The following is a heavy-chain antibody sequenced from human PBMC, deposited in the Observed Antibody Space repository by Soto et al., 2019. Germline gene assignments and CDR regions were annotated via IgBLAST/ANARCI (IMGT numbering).Heavy chain of an antibody. Sequence: QVQLVQSGAEVRKPGSSVKVSCKASGSTFSSYTVNWVRQAPGQGLEWIGRIIPILGITNYARRFQGRVTITAYRSTNTAYMELTSLTSEDTAVYYCARRRYCGADCYSKFYYGMDVWGQGTTVTVSS. V-gene: IGHV1-69*02. D-gene: IGHD2-21*02. CDR2: IIPILGIT. CDR3: ARRRYCGADCYSKFYYGMDV. CDR1: GSTFSSYT. J-gene: IGHJ6*02.